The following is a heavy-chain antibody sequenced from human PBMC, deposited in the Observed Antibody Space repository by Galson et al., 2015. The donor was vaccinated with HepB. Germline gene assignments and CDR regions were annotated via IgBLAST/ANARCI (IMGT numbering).Heavy chain of an antibody. CDR3: ASNTGYCSSTSCYSHYYYYMDV. D-gene: IGHD2-2*02. J-gene: IGHJ6*03. V-gene: IGHV3-21*01. Sequence: SLRLSCAASGFTFSSYGMHWVRQAPGKGLEWVSSISSSSSYIYYADSVRGRFTISRDNAKNSLYLQMNSLRAEDTAVYYCASNTGYCSSTSCYSHYYYYMDVWGKGTTVTVSS. CDR1: GFTFSSYG. CDR2: ISSSSSYI.